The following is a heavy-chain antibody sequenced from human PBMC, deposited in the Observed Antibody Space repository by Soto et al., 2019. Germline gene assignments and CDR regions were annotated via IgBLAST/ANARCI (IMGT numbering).Heavy chain of an antibody. CDR1: GGSFSGYY. CDR2: INHSGST. V-gene: IGHV4-34*01. CDR3: ARQCRGVTCHWFVP. Sequence: SETLSLTCAVYGGSFSGYYWSWIRRPPGKGLEWIGEINHSGSTNYNPSLKSRVTISVDTSKNQFSLTLSSVTAADTAVYYCARQCRGVTCHWFVPWGQGTLVTVSS. J-gene: IGHJ5*02. D-gene: IGHD2-15*01.